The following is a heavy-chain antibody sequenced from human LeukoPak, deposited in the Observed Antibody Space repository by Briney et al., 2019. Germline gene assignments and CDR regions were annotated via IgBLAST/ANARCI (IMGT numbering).Heavy chain of an antibody. CDR2: ISYDGSNK. Sequence: TGGSLRLSCAASGFTFSRYGMHWVRQAPGKGLEWVAVISYDGSNKYYVDSVKGRFTISKDNSKNTLYLQMNSLRAGDTAVYYCAKDRDILTGYLDYWGQGTLVTVSS. CDR3: AKDRDILTGYLDY. D-gene: IGHD3-9*01. CDR1: GFTFSRYG. V-gene: IGHV3-30*18. J-gene: IGHJ4*02.